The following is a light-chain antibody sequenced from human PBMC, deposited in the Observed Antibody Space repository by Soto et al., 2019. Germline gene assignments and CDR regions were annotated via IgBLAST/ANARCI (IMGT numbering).Light chain of an antibody. J-gene: IGLJ3*02. V-gene: IGLV2-14*01. Sequence: QSVLTQPASVSGSPGQSITISCTGTSSDVGGYNYVSWYQQHPGTAPKLMIYEVSNRPSGVSDRFSGSRSGNTASLTISGLQAEDESDYYGISYTSSSTWVFGGGTKLTVL. CDR3: ISYTSSSTWV. CDR1: SSDVGGYNY. CDR2: EVS.